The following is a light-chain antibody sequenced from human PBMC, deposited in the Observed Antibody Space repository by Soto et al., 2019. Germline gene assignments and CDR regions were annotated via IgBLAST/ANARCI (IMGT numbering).Light chain of an antibody. Sequence: QSALTQPASVSGSPGQSITLSCTGTSSDVGGYNYVSWYQQHPGKAPKLMIYDVRNRPSGGSNRFSGSKSGNTASLTISGLQAEDEADYYCSSYTSSSTLLYVFGTGTKLTVL. J-gene: IGLJ1*01. CDR2: DVR. V-gene: IGLV2-14*01. CDR1: SSDVGGYNY. CDR3: SSYTSSSTLLYV.